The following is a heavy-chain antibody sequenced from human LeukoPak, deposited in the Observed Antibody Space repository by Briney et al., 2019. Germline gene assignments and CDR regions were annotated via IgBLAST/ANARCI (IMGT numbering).Heavy chain of an antibody. CDR2: INTNTGNP. CDR3: ARTYYYDSSGYIGPYYYMDV. D-gene: IGHD3-22*01. V-gene: IGHV7-4-1*02. CDR1: GYTFTSYA. J-gene: IGHJ6*03. Sequence: ASVKVSCKASGYTFTSYAMNWVRQAPGQGLEWMGWINTNTGNPTYAQGFTGRFVFSLDTSVSTAYLQISSLKAEDTAVYYCARTYYYDSSGYIGPYYYMDVWGKGTTVTVSS.